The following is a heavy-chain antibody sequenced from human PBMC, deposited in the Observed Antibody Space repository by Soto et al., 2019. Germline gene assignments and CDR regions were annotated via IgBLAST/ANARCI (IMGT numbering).Heavy chain of an antibody. J-gene: IGHJ4*02. CDR3: ARSDGRY. CDR1: GRSISSYY. CDR2: IYYSGST. V-gene: IGHV4-59*01. Sequence: PSETLSLTCTVSGRSISSYYWSWIRQPPGKGLEWIGYIYYSGSTNYNPSLKSRVTISVDTSKNQFSLKLSSVTAADTAVYYCARSDGRYWGQGTLVTVSS.